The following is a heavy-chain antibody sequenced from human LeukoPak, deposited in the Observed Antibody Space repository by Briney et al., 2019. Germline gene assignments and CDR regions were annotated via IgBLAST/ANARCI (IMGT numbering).Heavy chain of an antibody. CDR2: IYYSGST. CDR3: ARGGSGWWYWFDP. CDR1: GGSISSYY. D-gene: IGHD6-19*01. Sequence: SETLSLTCTVSGGSISSYYWSWIRQPPGKGLEWIGYIYYSGSTNYNPSLKSRVTISVDTSKNQFSLKLSSVTAADTAVYYCARGGSGWWYWFDPWGQGTLVTVSS. V-gene: IGHV4-59*01. J-gene: IGHJ5*02.